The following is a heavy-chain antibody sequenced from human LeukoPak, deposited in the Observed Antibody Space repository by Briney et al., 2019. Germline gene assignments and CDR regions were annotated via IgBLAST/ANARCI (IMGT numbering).Heavy chain of an antibody. CDR3: ARDWGARNYGWHFDL. D-gene: IGHD3-16*01. Sequence: GGPLRFSLVAPGSTSINYPLTWAAQPPAKGLQGMAVISYGGNNKYYADSVKGRFTISRDNSKNTLYLQMNSLRAEDTAVFYCARDWGARNYGWHFDLWGRGTLVTVSS. J-gene: IGHJ2*01. CDR1: GSTSINYP. V-gene: IGHV3-30*16. CDR2: ISYGGNNK.